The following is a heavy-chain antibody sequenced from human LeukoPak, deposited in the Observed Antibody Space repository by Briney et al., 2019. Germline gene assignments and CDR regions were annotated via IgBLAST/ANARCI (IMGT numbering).Heavy chain of an antibody. CDR1: GLTFSNAW. J-gene: IGHJ4*02. Sequence: GGSLRLSCTASGLTFSNAWMSWVRQAPGKGLEWVGRIKRKSDGETTDYVAPVKGRFTISRDDSKNTVYLQMNSLKTEDTAVYYCTTWKFFGVILLNYWGQGTLVTVSS. CDR3: TTWKFFGVILLNY. CDR2: IKRKSDGETT. D-gene: IGHD3-3*01. V-gene: IGHV3-15*01.